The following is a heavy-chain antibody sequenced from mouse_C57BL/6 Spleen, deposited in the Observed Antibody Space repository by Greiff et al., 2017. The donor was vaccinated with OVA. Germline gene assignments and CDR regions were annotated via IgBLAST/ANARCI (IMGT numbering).Heavy chain of an antibody. CDR1: GFSLTCYG. Sequence: VKLMESGPGLVAPSQSLSITCTVSGFSLTCYGVDWVRQSPGKGLEWLGVIWGVGSTNYNSAPKSRLSISKDNSKSQVFLKMNSLQTDDTAMYYCASGVAGGAMDYWGQGTSVTVSS. CDR3: ASGVAGGAMDY. V-gene: IGHV2-6*01. J-gene: IGHJ4*01. CDR2: IWGVGST. D-gene: IGHD1-1*01.